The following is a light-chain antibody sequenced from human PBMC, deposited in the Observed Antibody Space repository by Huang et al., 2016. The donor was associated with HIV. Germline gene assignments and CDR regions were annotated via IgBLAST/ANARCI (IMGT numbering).Light chain of an antibody. CDR2: AAS. CDR3: QQSARTPRT. V-gene: IGKV1-39*01. J-gene: IGKJ2*01. CDR1: QNIKRY. Sequence: DIQITQSPSSLSASVGDTVIITCRASQNIKRYLNWYQQEPGKAPKLLIAAASNLQNGVPSTFSGSCSGTDFTLTINSLQPEDSATYYCQQSARTPRTFGQGTKLEI.